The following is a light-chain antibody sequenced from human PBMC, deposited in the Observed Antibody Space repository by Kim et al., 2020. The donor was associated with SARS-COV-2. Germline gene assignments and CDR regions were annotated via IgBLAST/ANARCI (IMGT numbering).Light chain of an antibody. CDR2: GAS. V-gene: IGKV3-15*01. CDR1: QSINTD. Sequence: APGERATLSCRASQSINTDLAWHQQKPGQAPRLLIYGASARAIDIPGRFSGRGSGTDFNLTISSLQSEDCAVYYCQQLHNWPLTFGGGTKVDIK. CDR3: QQLHNWPLT. J-gene: IGKJ4*01.